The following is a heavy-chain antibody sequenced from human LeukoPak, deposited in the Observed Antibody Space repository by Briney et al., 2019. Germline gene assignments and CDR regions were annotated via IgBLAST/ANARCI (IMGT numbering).Heavy chain of an antibody. CDR1: GYTFTSYG. V-gene: IGHV1-18*01. CDR3: ARDSPLYCSGGSCYPPEYGMDV. CDR2: ISAYNGNT. D-gene: IGHD2-15*01. Sequence: GASVKVSCKASGYTFTSYGISWARQAPGQGLEWMGWISAYNGNTNYAQKLQGRVTMTTDTSTSTAYMELRSLRSDDTAVYYCARDSPLYCSGGSCYPPEYGMDVWGQGTTVTVSS. J-gene: IGHJ6*02.